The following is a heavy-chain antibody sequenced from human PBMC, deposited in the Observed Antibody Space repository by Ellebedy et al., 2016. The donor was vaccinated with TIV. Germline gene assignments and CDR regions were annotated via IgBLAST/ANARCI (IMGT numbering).Heavy chain of an antibody. CDR3: ARDVALVRPAASKFDP. CDR1: GYTVTSYS. Sequence: ASVKVSCXASGYTVTSYSMHWVRQASGQRLEWMGWINAGNGNTQYSQKFQGRVTITRDTSASTDYMELSSLRSEDTAVYYCARDVALVRPAASKFDPWGQGTLVTVSS. CDR2: INAGNGNT. J-gene: IGHJ5*02. D-gene: IGHD2-2*01. V-gene: IGHV1-3*01.